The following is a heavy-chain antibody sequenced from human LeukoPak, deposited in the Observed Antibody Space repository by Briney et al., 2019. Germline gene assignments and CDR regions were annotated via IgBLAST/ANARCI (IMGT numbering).Heavy chain of an antibody. J-gene: IGHJ3*02. V-gene: IGHV3-48*01. D-gene: IGHD2-21*01. CDR2: ITSSSSNI. CDR3: ARLYSDAFDI. CDR1: ISTFSTYS. Sequence: GGSLRLSCAASISTFSTYSMNWVRQAPGKGLEWISYITSSSSNIYYADPVKGRFTISRDSAKKSLYLQMNNLRAEDTAVYYCARLYSDAFDIWGQGTMVTVSS.